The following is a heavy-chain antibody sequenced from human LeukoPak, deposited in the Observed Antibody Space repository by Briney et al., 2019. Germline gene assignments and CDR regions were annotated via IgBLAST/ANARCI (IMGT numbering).Heavy chain of an antibody. Sequence: GGSLRLSCAASGFTFSDYYMSWIRQAPGKGLEWVSYISSSGSTIYYADSVKGRFTISRDNAKNSLYLQMNSLRADDTAIYYCAKSLSLQAFDIWGQGTMVTVSS. V-gene: IGHV3-11*01. CDR2: ISSSGSTI. CDR1: GFTFSDYY. J-gene: IGHJ3*02. CDR3: AKSLSLQAFDI.